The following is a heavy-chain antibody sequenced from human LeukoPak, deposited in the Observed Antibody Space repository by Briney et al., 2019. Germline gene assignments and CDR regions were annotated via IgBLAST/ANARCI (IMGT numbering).Heavy chain of an antibody. CDR3: ANGYI. V-gene: IGHV3-30*18. CDR1: GCTFSSYA. Sequence: GGSLRLSCAASGCTFSSYAMHWVRQAPGEGLEWVAVISYDGGIKYYADSVKGRFTISRDNSKNTLYLQTNSLRAEDTAVYYCANGYIWGQGTLVTVSS. J-gene: IGHJ4*02. CDR2: ISYDGGIK. D-gene: IGHD5-18*01.